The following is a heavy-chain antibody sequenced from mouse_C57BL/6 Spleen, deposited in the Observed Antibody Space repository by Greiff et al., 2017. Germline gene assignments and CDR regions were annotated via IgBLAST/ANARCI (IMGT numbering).Heavy chain of an antibody. V-gene: IGHV1-59*01. CDR1: GYTFTSYW. Sequence: QVQLQQPGAELVRPGTSVKLSCKASGYTFTSYWMHWVKQRPGQGLEWIGVIDPSDSYTNYNQNFKGKATLTVDTSSSSAYMQLSSRTSEDSAVYYCAREGTSWFAYWGQGTLVTVSA. J-gene: IGHJ3*01. CDR2: IDPSDSYT. CDR3: AREGTSWFAY.